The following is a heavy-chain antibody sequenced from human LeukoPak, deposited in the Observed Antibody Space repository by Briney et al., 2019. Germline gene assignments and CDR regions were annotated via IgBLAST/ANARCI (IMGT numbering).Heavy chain of an antibody. V-gene: IGHV3-23*01. CDR1: GFTFSSYA. D-gene: IGHD3-22*01. J-gene: IGHJ2*01. Sequence: GGSLRLSCAASGFTFSSYAMSWVRQAPGNRLEWVSAISGSGGSTYYADSVKGRFTISRDNSKNTLYLQMNSLRAEDTAVYYCAKQKNYYDSSGYYRYFDLWGRGTLVTVSS. CDR3: AKQKNYYDSSGYYRYFDL. CDR2: ISGSGGST.